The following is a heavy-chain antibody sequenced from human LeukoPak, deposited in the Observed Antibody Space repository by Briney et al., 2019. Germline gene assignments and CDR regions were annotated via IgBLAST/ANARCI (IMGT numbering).Heavy chain of an antibody. Sequence: GGSLRLSCAASGFTFSSYAMHWVRRAPGKGLEWVAVISYDGSNKYYADSVKGRFTISRDNSKNTLYLQMNSLRAEDTAVYYCARAGIAVAGDLTYFDYWGQGTLVTVSS. CDR3: ARAGIAVAGDLTYFDY. V-gene: IGHV3-30-3*01. CDR2: ISYDGSNK. CDR1: GFTFSSYA. D-gene: IGHD6-19*01. J-gene: IGHJ4*02.